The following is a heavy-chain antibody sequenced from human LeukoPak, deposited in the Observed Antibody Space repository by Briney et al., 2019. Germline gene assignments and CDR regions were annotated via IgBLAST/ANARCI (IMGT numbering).Heavy chain of an antibody. V-gene: IGHV5-51*01. J-gene: IGHJ4*02. CDR2: IWPGDSDT. Sequence: GESLKISCKGSGYIFTTYWIGWVRQMPGKGLEWMGIIWPGDSDTRYSPSFQGQVTISADKSISTAYLQWSSQKASDTAMYYCARYYCSGGNCPTYFDYWGQGTLVTVSS. D-gene: IGHD2-15*01. CDR3: ARYYCSGGNCPTYFDY. CDR1: GYIFTTYW.